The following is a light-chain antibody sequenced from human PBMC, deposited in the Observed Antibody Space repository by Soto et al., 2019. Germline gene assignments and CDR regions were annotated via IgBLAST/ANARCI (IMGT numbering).Light chain of an antibody. J-gene: IGKJ1*01. CDR1: QSVSSSY. Sequence: EIVLTQSPGTLSLSPGERATLPCRASQSVSSSYLAWYQQKPGQDPRLLIYGESSRATGIPDRFSGSGSGTDFTLTISRLEPEDFAVYYCQQYGSSGTFGQGTKVDI. CDR3: QQYGSSGT. CDR2: GES. V-gene: IGKV3-20*01.